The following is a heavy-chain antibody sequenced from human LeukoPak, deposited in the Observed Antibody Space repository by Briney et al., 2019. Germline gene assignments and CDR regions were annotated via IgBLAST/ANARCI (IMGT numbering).Heavy chain of an antibody. V-gene: IGHV4-34*01. CDR3: ARVGSSWYENWFDP. CDR2: INHSGST. Sequence: PSETLSLTCAVYGGSLSGYYWSWIRQPPGKGLGWIGEINHSGSTNYNPSLKSRVTISVDTSKNQFSLKLSSVTAADTAVYYCARVGSSWYENWFDPWGQGTLVTVSS. D-gene: IGHD6-13*01. J-gene: IGHJ5*02. CDR1: GGSLSGYY.